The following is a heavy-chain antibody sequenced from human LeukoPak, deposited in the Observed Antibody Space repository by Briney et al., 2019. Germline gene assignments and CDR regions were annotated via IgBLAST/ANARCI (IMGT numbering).Heavy chain of an antibody. D-gene: IGHD3-9*01. CDR1: GYTFTSYG. V-gene: IGHV1-18*01. CDR2: ISAYNGNT. CDR3: ARDLDWVFDL. J-gene: IGHJ2*01. Sequence: PSVKVSRKTSGYTFTSYGISWVRQAPGQGLEWMGWISAYNGNTNYAQKFQGRVTMTTDTSTSTAYMELRSLRSDDTAVYYCARDLDWVFDLWGRGTLVTVSS.